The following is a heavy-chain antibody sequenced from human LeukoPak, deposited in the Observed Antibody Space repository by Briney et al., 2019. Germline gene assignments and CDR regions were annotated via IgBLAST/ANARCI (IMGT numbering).Heavy chain of an antibody. J-gene: IGHJ4*02. D-gene: IGHD6-6*01. CDR3: ARDDIEQLPDY. V-gene: IGHV3-11*01. CDR2: ISSSVSTI. CDR1: GFTFSDYY. Sequence: PGGSLRLSCAASGFTFSDYYMSWIRQAPGKGLEWISYISSSVSTIYYADSVKGRFTISRDNAKNSLYLQMNSLRADDTAVYYCARDDIEQLPDYWGQGTLVTVSS.